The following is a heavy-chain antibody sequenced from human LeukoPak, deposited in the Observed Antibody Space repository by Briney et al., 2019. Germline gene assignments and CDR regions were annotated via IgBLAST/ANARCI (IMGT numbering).Heavy chain of an antibody. V-gene: IGHV4-39*01. CDR1: GDSISTSTYSTTYY. CDR2: IIYSGTT. Sequence: SETLSLTCTVSGDSISTSTYSTTYYWGWIRQPPGKGLEWIGSIIYSGTTHYNASLKSRVTISVDTSKNQFSLRLSSVTAADTAVYYCARGQWLPVFDFWGQGTLVTVSS. J-gene: IGHJ4*02. CDR3: ARGQWLPVFDF. D-gene: IGHD3-22*01.